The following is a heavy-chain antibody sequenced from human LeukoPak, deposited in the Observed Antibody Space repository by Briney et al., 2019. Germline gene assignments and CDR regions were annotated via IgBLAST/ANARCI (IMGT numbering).Heavy chain of an antibody. Sequence: SGPTLVNPSQTLTLTCTVSGFSFTTSGVGVGWIRQPPGKALEWLALIYRNDDKRYSPSLKSRLTIPKDTSKNQVVLTMTNMDPVDTATYYCAHYYYDSGGYSLDYWGQGTLVTVSS. CDR2: IYRNDDK. J-gene: IGHJ4*02. D-gene: IGHD3-22*01. CDR1: GFSFTTSGVG. CDR3: AHYYYDSGGYSLDY. V-gene: IGHV2-5*01.